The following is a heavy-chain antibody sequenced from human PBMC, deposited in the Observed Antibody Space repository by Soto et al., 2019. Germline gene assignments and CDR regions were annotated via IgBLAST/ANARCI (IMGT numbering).Heavy chain of an antibody. V-gene: IGHV1-18*01. J-gene: IGHJ4*02. Sequence: QVQLVQSGTEVKKPGASVKVSCKASGYTFNSYDISWVRQAPGQGLEWLGWIRPYNGDAVYALKLQGRVTMTTETSTNTAYLDLRGLSSDDTAGYYCAISLGYCIEFCGQGTLVTVSS. CDR2: IRPYNGDA. CDR1: GYTFNSYD. CDR3: AISLGYCIEF. D-gene: IGHD2-15*01.